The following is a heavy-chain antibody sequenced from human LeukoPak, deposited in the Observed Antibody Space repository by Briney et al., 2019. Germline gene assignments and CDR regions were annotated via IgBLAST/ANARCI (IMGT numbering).Heavy chain of an antibody. CDR3: ARSYDSSGYLDY. D-gene: IGHD3-22*01. Sequence: SETLSLTCTVSAGSISSYYWSWIRQPPGKGLEWIGYIYYSGSTNYNPSLKSRVTISVDTSKNQFSLKLSSVTAADTAVYYCARSYDSSGYLDYWGQGTLVTVSS. V-gene: IGHV4-59*01. CDR2: IYYSGST. CDR1: AGSISSYY. J-gene: IGHJ4*02.